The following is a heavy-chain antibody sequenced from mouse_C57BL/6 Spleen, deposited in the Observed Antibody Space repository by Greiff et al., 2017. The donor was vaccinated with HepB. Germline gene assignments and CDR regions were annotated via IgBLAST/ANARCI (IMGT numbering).Heavy chain of an antibody. Sequence: EVKLVESGPELVKPGASVKISCKASGYSFTGYYMNWVKQSPEKSLEWIGEINPSTGGTTYNQKFKAKATLTVDKSSSTAYIQLKSLTSEDSAVYYCAREEAAQVFDYWGQGTTLTVSS. V-gene: IGHV1-42*01. CDR1: GYSFTGYY. CDR2: INPSTGGT. CDR3: AREEAAQVFDY. D-gene: IGHD3-2*02. J-gene: IGHJ2*01.